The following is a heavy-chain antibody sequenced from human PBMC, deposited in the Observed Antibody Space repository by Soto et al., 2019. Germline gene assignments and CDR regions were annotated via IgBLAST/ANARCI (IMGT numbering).Heavy chain of an antibody. CDR3: ARLPDYYDSSGYYYPSGY. Sequence: PSETLSLTCAVSGGSISSSNWWSWVRQPPGKGLEWIGEIYHSGSTNYNPSLKSRVTISVDKSKSQFSLKLSSVTAADTAVYYCARLPDYYDSSGYYYPSGYWGQGTLVTVSS. V-gene: IGHV4-4*02. CDR2: IYHSGST. CDR1: GGSISSSNW. D-gene: IGHD3-22*01. J-gene: IGHJ4*02.